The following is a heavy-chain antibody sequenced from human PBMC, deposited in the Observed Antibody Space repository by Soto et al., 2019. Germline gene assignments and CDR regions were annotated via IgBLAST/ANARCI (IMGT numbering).Heavy chain of an antibody. Sequence: WIIKPPGKILEWIGYIHYSGRTDYNPSLTSRATMSVDTSKNQFSLNLKSITAADMEVFSCVRVEVGIGNGFDSWGGGILVTVYS. CDR3: VRVEVGIGNGFDS. CDR2: IHYSGRT. J-gene: IGHJ4*02. V-gene: IGHV4-59*12. D-gene: IGHD1-26*01.